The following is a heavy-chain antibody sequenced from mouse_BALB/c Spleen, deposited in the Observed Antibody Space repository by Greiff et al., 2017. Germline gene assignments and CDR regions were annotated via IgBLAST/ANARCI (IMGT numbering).Heavy chain of an antibody. J-gene: IGHJ3*01. Sequence: QVQLKQSAAELARPGASVKMSCKASGYTFTSYTMHWVKQRPGQGLEWIGYINPSSGYTEYNQKFKDKTTLTADKSSSTAYMQLSSLTSEDSAVYYCARGDYDGFAYWGQGTLVTVSA. CDR3: ARGDYDGFAY. D-gene: IGHD2-4*01. CDR1: GYTFTSYT. CDR2: INPSSGYT. V-gene: IGHV1-4*02.